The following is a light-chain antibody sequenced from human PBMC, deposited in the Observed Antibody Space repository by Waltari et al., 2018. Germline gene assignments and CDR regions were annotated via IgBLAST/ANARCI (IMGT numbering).Light chain of an antibody. V-gene: IGLV2-8*01. Sequence: QSALTQPPSASGSAGQSVTISCTGTNSDIGGYNFVSWYQQHPGKVPKLIISEVNKRPSGVPDRFSGSKSGNTASLTVSGLQAEDEADYYCSSYAGTKNPYVFGTGTKVTVL. CDR3: SSYAGTKNPYV. CDR1: NSDIGGYNF. J-gene: IGLJ1*01. CDR2: EVN.